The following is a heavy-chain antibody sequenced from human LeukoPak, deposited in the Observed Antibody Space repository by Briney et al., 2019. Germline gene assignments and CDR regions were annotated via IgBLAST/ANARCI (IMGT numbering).Heavy chain of an antibody. CDR3: ARGGSYASPFDY. D-gene: IGHD2-2*01. J-gene: IGHJ4*02. CDR2: INPNSGGT. Sequence: ASVKVSCKASGYTFTGYYMHWVRQAPGRGLEWKGWINPNSGGTNYAQKFQGRVTMTRDTSISTAYMELSRLRSDDTAVYYCARGGSYASPFDYWGQGTLVTVSS. CDR1: GYTFTGYY. V-gene: IGHV1-2*02.